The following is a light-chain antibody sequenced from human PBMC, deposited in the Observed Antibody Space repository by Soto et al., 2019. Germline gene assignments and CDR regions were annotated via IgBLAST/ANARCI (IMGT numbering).Light chain of an antibody. Sequence: DIVMTQSPDSLAVYLGERATINCKSSQSVLYSSNNKNYLAWYQQKPGQPPKLLIYCAATRESGVPDRCSGSGSGTDFTLTISSLQAEEVAVYYCQQYDSTPWTFGQGTKVEIK. CDR3: QQYDSTPWT. J-gene: IGKJ1*01. CDR1: QSVLYSSNNKNY. CDR2: CAA. V-gene: IGKV4-1*01.